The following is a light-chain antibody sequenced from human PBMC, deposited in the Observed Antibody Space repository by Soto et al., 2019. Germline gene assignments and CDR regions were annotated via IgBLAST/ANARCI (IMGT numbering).Light chain of an antibody. Sequence: DIQMTQSPSTLSASVGDRVTFTCRASQSVSIWLDWYQQKPGKAPKLLISGASTLESGVPSRFSGSGSGTEFTLTISSLQPDDFATYYCQQYKNYLTFGQGTKVEIK. J-gene: IGKJ1*01. CDR3: QQYKNYLT. CDR2: GAS. V-gene: IGKV1-5*01. CDR1: QSVSIW.